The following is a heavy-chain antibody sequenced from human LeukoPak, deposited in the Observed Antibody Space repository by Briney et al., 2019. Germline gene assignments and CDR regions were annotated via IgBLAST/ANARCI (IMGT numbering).Heavy chain of an antibody. CDR3: ATKGPSTSGWSY. V-gene: IGHV3-7*01. D-gene: IGHD6-19*01. CDR1: GFTFNRDW. J-gene: IGHJ4*02. CDR2: IKEDGSEK. Sequence: PGGSLRLSCAASGFTFNRDWTAWVRQAPGKGLEWVANIKEDGSEKNYVDSVKGRFTISRDNAVNSVYLQMNDLRAEDTGVYYCATKGPSTSGWSYWGQGTLVTVSS.